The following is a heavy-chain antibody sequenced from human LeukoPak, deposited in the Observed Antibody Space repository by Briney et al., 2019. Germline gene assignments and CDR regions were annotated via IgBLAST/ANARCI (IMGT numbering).Heavy chain of an antibody. CDR2: IKQDGSEK. V-gene: IGHV3-7*01. Sequence: PGGSLRLSCAASGFTFSIYWMSWVRQAPGKGLEWVANIKQDGSEKYYVDSVKGRFTISRDNAKNSLYLQMNSLRAEDTAVYYCASPVVAATGSDYWGQGTLITVSS. CDR1: GFTFSIYW. D-gene: IGHD2-15*01. CDR3: ASPVVAATGSDY. J-gene: IGHJ4*02.